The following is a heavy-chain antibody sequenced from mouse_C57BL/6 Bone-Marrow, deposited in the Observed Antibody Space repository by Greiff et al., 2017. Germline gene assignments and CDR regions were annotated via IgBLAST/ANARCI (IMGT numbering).Heavy chain of an antibody. J-gene: IGHJ2*01. D-gene: IGHD1-2*01. CDR2: IYPSDSET. Sequence: QVQLQQPGAELVRPGSSVKLSCKASGYTFTSYWMDWVKQRPGQGLEWIGNIYPSDSETHYNQKFKDKATLTVDKSSSTAYMQLSSLTSEDSAVYYCARWGGYYGDWGQGTTLTVSS. V-gene: IGHV1-61*01. CDR3: ARWGGYYGD. CDR1: GYTFTSYW.